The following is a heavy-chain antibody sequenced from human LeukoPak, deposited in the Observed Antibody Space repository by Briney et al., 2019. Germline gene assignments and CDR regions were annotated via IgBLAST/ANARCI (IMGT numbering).Heavy chain of an antibody. CDR1: GGSISSYY. CDR2: IYTSGST. Sequence: KPSETLSLTCTVSGGSISSYYWSWIRQPAGKGLEWIGRIYTSGSTNYNPSLKSRVTMSVDTSKNQFSLKLCSVTAADTAVYYCARDNAYLAEDYYYYMDVWGKGTTVTVSS. CDR3: ARDNAYLAEDYYYYMDV. D-gene: IGHD2-21*01. J-gene: IGHJ6*03. V-gene: IGHV4-4*07.